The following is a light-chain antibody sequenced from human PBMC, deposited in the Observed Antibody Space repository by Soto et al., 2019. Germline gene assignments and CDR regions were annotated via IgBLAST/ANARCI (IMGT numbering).Light chain of an antibody. V-gene: IGLV2-14*01. CDR1: SSEVGGYNY. CDR3: SSYTSSSTFVV. Sequence: QSALTQPAYVSGSPGQSITISCTGTSSEVGGYNYVSWYQQHPGKAPKLMIYDVSNRPSGVSNRFSGSKSGNTASLTISGLQAEDEADYYCSSYTSSSTFVVFGGGTKLTVL. CDR2: DVS. J-gene: IGLJ2*01.